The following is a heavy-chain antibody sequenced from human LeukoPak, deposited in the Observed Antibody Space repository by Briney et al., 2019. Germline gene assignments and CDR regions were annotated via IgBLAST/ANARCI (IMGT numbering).Heavy chain of an antibody. V-gene: IGHV4-59*01. CDR1: CGSISTYF. D-gene: IGHD1-26*01. J-gene: IGHJ6*02. CDR3: ARHSYNYYGLDV. CDR2: IYYSGSI. Sequence: PSETLSLTCTVSCGSISTYFGSWIRQSRGGGVEWIGHIYYSGSIKYHPSLKSRVTISLDTSMNQFSLKLTSVIAADTALYYCARHSYNYYGLDVWGQGTTIPVSS.